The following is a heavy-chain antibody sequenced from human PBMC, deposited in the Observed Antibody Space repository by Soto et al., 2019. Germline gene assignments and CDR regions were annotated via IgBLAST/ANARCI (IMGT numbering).Heavy chain of an antibody. CDR1: GGSISSYY. V-gene: IGHV4-59*01. Sequence: SETLSLTCTGSGGSISSYYWSWIRQPPGKGLEWIGYIYYSGSTNYNPSLKSRVTISVDTSKNQFSLKLSSVTAADTAVYYCVRERCCSSTSCETKRDNWSDPRGQGTLVTDSS. CDR2: IYYSGST. CDR3: VRERCCSSTSCETKRDNWSDP. J-gene: IGHJ5*02. D-gene: IGHD2-2*01.